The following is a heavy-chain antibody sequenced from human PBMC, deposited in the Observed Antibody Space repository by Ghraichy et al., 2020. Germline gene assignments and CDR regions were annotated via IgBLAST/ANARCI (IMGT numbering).Heavy chain of an antibody. D-gene: IGHD3-16*01. CDR2: ISYDGSNK. J-gene: IGHJ4*02. CDR3: AREQYDYIWGSYGAYYFDY. Sequence: GGSLRLSCAASGFTFSSYAMHWVRQAPGKGLEWVAVISYDGSNKYYADSVQGRFTISRDNSKNTLYLQMNSLRAEDTAVYYCAREQYDYIWGSYGAYYFDYWGQGTLVTVSS. CDR1: GFTFSSYA. V-gene: IGHV3-30-3*01.